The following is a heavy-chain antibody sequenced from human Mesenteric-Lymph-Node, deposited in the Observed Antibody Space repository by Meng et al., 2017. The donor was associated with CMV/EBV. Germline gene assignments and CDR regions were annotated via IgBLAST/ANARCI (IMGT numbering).Heavy chain of an antibody. J-gene: IGHJ5*02. CDR3: VRYRFLEASLQETRWFDP. V-gene: IGHV3-7*01. D-gene: IGHD3-3*01. CDR1: GFTFSSYW. CDR2: IKYDGSEK. Sequence: GGSLRLSCAASGFTFSSYWVSWVRQAPGRGLEWVANIKYDGSEKYYVDSAKGRFTTSRDNAEKSLYLQMNSLRTEDTAVYYCVRYRFLEASLQETRWFDPWGQGTLVTVSS.